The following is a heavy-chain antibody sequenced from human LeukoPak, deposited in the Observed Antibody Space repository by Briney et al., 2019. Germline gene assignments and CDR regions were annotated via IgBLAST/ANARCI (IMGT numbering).Heavy chain of an antibody. J-gene: IGHJ4*02. Sequence: SSETLSLTCTVSGGSISPYYWSWIRQPPGKTLEWIGYIYFTGSTNYNPSPNSRLTISLHTSKNQFSLNLSSVTAADTAVYYCARHLPVAGYPYFDYWGQGALVTVSS. D-gene: IGHD6-19*01. CDR3: ARHLPVAGYPYFDY. CDR1: GGSISPYY. V-gene: IGHV4-59*08. CDR2: IYFTGST.